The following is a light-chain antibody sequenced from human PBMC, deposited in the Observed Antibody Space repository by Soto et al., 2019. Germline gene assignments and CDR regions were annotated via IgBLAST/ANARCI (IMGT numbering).Light chain of an antibody. Sequence: AIRMTQSPSSLSASTGDRVTITCRASQGISSYLAWYQQKPGKAPKLLIYAASTLQSGVPSRFSGSGSGTDFTLTISCLQSEDFPTYYCQQYYSYPPITFGQGTRLEIK. CDR3: QQYYSYPPIT. CDR1: QGISSY. V-gene: IGKV1-8*01. CDR2: AAS. J-gene: IGKJ5*01.